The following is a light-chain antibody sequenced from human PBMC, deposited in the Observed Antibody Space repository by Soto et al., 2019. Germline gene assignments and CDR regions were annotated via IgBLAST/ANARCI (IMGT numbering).Light chain of an antibody. V-gene: IGKV1-39*01. J-gene: IGKJ4*01. CDR3: QQSYSTPFT. Sequence: DIQMTQSPSSLSASVADRVTITCRASQSISSYLYWYQQKPGKAPKLLIYAASSLQSGVPSRFSGSGSVTDFTLTISSLQPEDFATYYCQQSYSTPFTFGGGTKVEI. CDR1: QSISSY. CDR2: AAS.